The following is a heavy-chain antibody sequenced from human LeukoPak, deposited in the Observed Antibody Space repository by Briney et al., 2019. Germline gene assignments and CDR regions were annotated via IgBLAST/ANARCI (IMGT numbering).Heavy chain of an antibody. Sequence: GGSLRLSCAASGFTVSSNYMSWVRQAPGKGLEWVSVIYSGGSTYYADSVKGRFTISRDNSKNTLYLQMNSLRAEDTAVYYCAKDRFGFGELSSFDYWGQGTLVTVSS. V-gene: IGHV3-53*01. CDR1: GFTVSSNY. J-gene: IGHJ4*02. D-gene: IGHD3-10*01. CDR2: IYSGGST. CDR3: AKDRFGFGELSSFDY.